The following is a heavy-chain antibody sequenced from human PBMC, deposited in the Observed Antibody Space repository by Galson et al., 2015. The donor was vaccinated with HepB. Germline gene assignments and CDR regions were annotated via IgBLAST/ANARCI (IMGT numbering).Heavy chain of an antibody. V-gene: IGHV1-24*01. CDR1: GYTFTSYG. CDR2: FDPEDGET. Sequence: SVKVSCKASGYTFTSYGISWVRQAPGKGLEWMGGFDPEDGETIYAQKFQGRVTMTEDTSTDTAYMELSSLRSEDTAVYYCATDLTTVTTRDYWGQGTLVTVSS. CDR3: ATDLTTVTTRDY. J-gene: IGHJ4*02. D-gene: IGHD4-17*01.